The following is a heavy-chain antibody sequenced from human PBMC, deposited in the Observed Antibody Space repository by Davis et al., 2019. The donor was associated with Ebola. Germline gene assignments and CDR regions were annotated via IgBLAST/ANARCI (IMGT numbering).Heavy chain of an antibody. CDR1: GFTFSSYA. V-gene: IGHV3-64*04. CDR2: ISSNGGST. CDR3: AKAFGELFYRYYFDY. Sequence: PGGSLRLSCSASGFTFSSYAMHWVRQAPGKGLEYVSAISSNGGSTYYADSVKGRFTISRDNSKNTLYLQMNSLRAEDTAVYYCAKAFGELFYRYYFDYWGQGTLVTVSS. D-gene: IGHD3-10*01. J-gene: IGHJ4*02.